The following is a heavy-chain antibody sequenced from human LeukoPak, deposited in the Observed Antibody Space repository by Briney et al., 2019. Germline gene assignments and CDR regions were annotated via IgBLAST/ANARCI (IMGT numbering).Heavy chain of an antibody. CDR1: GYRFTTDG. D-gene: IGHD4-17*01. J-gene: IGHJ5*02. V-gene: IGHV1-18*04. Sequence: GASGKVSCKPAGYRFTTDGITWVRQAPGEGREWMGWIIPDNGYTKYAETLQGRVTMTADTSASTAFLELRYLRFDDPAVYYCARDHYADYFRWFDPWGQGSLVTVSS. CDR2: IIPDNGYT. CDR3: ARDHYADYFRWFDP.